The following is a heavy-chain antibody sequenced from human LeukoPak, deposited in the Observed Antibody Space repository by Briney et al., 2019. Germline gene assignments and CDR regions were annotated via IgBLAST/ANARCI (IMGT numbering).Heavy chain of an antibody. V-gene: IGHV3-7*03. J-gene: IGHJ6*03. D-gene: IGHD5-24*01. Sequence: PGGSLRLSCAASGFTFSNYWMSWVRQAPGKGLEWVANIKQDGSEKNYVAFVKGRFTISRDNAKNSLFLQMNNLRAEDTAVYYCARVRRWLQQVYYYYMDVWGKGTTVTVSS. CDR2: IKQDGSEK. CDR1: GFTFSNYW. CDR3: ARVRRWLQQVYYYYMDV.